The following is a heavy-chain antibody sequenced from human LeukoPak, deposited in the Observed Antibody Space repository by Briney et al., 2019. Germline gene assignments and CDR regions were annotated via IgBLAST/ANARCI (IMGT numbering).Heavy chain of an antibody. CDR3: ARGNGNFDY. V-gene: IGHV1-2*04. CDR1: GYTFTASY. Sequence: ASVKVSCKASGYTFTASYIHWVRQAPGQGLEWMGWINPDSGGTNSARKIPGWVTMTRDTSISTVYMEMSRLRFDDTAVYYCARGNGNFDYWGQGTPVTVSS. CDR2: INPDSGGT. J-gene: IGHJ4*02.